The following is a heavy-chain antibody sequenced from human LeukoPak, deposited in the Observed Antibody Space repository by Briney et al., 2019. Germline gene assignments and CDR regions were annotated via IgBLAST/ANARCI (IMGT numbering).Heavy chain of an antibody. Sequence: PGRSLRLSCAASGFTFSSYAMHWVRQAPGKGLEWVALISYDGSNKYYADSVKGRFTISRDNSKNTLYLQMNSLRAEDTAVYYCARRSGIAVAGAFDYWGQGTLVTVSS. J-gene: IGHJ4*02. CDR1: GFTFSSYA. CDR3: ARRSGIAVAGAFDY. CDR2: ISYDGSNK. V-gene: IGHV3-30*04. D-gene: IGHD6-19*01.